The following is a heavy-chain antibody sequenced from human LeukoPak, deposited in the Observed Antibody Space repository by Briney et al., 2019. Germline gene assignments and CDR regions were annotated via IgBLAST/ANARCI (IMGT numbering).Heavy chain of an antibody. D-gene: IGHD3-10*02. Sequence: GGSLRLSCAASGFSFSSYWMHWVRQAPGKGLEWVAVISYDGSNKYYADSVKGRFTISRDNSKNTLYLQMNSLRAEDTAVYYCAKDRESMVRDGAFDIWGQGTMVSVSS. CDR3: AKDRESMVRDGAFDI. J-gene: IGHJ3*02. V-gene: IGHV3-30*18. CDR1: GFSFSSYW. CDR2: ISYDGSNK.